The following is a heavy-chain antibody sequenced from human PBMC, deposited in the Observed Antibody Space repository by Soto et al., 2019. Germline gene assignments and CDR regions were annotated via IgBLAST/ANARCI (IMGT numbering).Heavy chain of an antibody. CDR3: ARAGKVGATLILYNCFDP. J-gene: IGHJ5*02. CDR1: GGTFSSYA. Sequence: QVQLVQSGAEVKKPGSSVKVSCKASGGTFSSYAISWVRQAPGQGLEWMGGIIPIFGTANYAQKFQGRVTLTADESTSTAYMELSSLSSEDTAVYYCARAGKVGATLILYNCFDPWGQGTLVTVSS. V-gene: IGHV1-69*01. D-gene: IGHD1-26*01. CDR2: IIPIFGTA.